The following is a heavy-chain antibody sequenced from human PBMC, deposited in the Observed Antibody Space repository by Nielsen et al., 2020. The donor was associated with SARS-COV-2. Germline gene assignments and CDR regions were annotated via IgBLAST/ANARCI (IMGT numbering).Heavy chain of an antibody. CDR2: IYYNGNT. Sequence: GSLRLSCTVSGGSISDDYWSWIRQPPGRGLEWIGYIYYNGNTNYNPSLKSRVTISVDTSKNQFSLKLSSVTAADTAVYYCARLYSGYDYYYGMDVWGQGTTVTVSS. CDR1: GGSISDDY. D-gene: IGHD5-12*01. J-gene: IGHJ6*02. CDR3: ARLYSGYDYYYGMDV. V-gene: IGHV4-59*08.